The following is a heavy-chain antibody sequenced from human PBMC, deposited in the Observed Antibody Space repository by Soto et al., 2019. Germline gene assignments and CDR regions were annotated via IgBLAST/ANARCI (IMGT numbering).Heavy chain of an antibody. CDR1: GFTFSSSS. CDR2: LSGSGGTT. CDR3: AKNCGGDCYTNFDY. Sequence: EVQLLESGGGLVQPGGSLRLSCAASGFTFSSSSMSWVRQAPGKGLEWVSALSGSGGTTYYEDAVKGRFTIARDNSKNTLYVQLNSLRVEDTALYYCAKNCGGDCYTNFDYWGQGTLVTVSS. J-gene: IGHJ4*02. V-gene: IGHV3-23*01. D-gene: IGHD2-21*02.